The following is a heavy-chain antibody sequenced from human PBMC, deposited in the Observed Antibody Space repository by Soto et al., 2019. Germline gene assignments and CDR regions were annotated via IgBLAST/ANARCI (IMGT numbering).Heavy chain of an antibody. Sequence: SETLSLTCAVYGGSFSGYYWSWIRQPPGKGLEWIGEINHSGSTNYNPSLKSRVTISVDTSKNQFSLKLSSVTAADTAVYYCAKSLRGIIIDFDYWGQGTQVTVSS. CDR3: AKSLRGIIIDFDY. CDR2: INHSGST. D-gene: IGHD3-10*01. V-gene: IGHV4-34*01. CDR1: GGSFSGYY. J-gene: IGHJ4*02.